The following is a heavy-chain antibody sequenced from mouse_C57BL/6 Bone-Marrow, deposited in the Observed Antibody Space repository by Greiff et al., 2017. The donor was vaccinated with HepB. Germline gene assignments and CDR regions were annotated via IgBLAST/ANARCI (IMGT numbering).Heavy chain of an antibody. CDR2: IDPSDSYT. Sequence: VQLQQPGAELVKPGASVKLSCKASGYTFTSYWMQWVKQRPGQGLEWIGEIDPSDSYTNYNQNFKGKATLTVDTSSSTAYMQLSSLTSEDSAVYYCARCWYFDVWGTGTTVTVSS. CDR1: GYTFTSYW. CDR3: ARCWYFDV. J-gene: IGHJ1*03. V-gene: IGHV1-50*01.